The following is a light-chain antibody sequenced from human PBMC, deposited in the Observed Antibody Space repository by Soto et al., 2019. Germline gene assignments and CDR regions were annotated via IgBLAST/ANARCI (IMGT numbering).Light chain of an antibody. CDR1: QFVSNC. CDR3: QQYYSFRLT. J-gene: IGKJ4*01. Sequence: DIQMTQSPSTLSASVLDRVTITCWASQFVSNCLAWYQQKPGRAPRLLIYDASNLETGVPSRFTGSGSGTEFSLTITGLQPDDSATYYCQQYYSFRLTFGGGTRVEIK. CDR2: DAS. V-gene: IGKV1-5*01.